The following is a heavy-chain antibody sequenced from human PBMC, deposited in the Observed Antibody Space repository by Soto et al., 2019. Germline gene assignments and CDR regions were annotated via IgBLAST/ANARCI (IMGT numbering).Heavy chain of an antibody. J-gene: IGHJ4*02. CDR3: AKEGPIANWYFDY. Sequence: QVQLVESGGGVVQPGRSLRLSCAASGFTFSNYGMHWVRQAPGKGLEWVIVISYDGNVAYYADSVKGRCTISRDNSKNTLYLQMNSLRTEDTAMYYCAKEGPIANWYFDYWGQGTLVTVSS. V-gene: IGHV3-30*18. CDR2: ISYDGNVA. D-gene: IGHD1-1*01. CDR1: GFTFSNYG.